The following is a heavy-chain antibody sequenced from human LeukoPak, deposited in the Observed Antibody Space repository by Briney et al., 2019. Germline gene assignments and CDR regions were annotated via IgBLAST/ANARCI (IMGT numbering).Heavy chain of an antibody. CDR1: GYTFTGYY. J-gene: IGHJ4*02. V-gene: IGHV1-2*02. CDR2: INPNSGGT. Sequence: ASVKVSCKASGYTFTGYYMHWVRQAPGQGLEWMGWINPNSGGTNYAQKFQGRVTMTRDTSISTAYMELSRLRSDDTAVYYCARDPSNYYDSSGYPEYYFDYWGQGTLVTVSS. CDR3: ARDPSNYYDSSGYPEYYFDY. D-gene: IGHD3-22*01.